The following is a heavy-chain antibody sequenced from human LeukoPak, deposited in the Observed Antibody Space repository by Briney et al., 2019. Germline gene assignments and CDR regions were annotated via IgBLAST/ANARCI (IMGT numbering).Heavy chain of an antibody. J-gene: IGHJ4*02. V-gene: IGHV3-30*04. D-gene: IGHD2-2*01. CDR3: ASGFVQLYDY. CDR1: GFTFSIYS. Sequence: GRSLSLSCAAAGFTFSIYSMQWVRQAPAKGLEWGAVISYDGSHKYYADSVKGRFTISRDMSKNTLYLQMNSLRAGDTAVYYCASGFVQLYDYWGQGTLVTVSS. CDR2: ISYDGSHK.